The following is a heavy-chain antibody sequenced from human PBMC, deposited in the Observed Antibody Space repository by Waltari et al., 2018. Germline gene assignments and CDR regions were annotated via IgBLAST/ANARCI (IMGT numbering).Heavy chain of an antibody. CDR3: AKKAVAGYYFDY. CDR2: ISGSGGST. V-gene: IGHV3-23*01. J-gene: IGHJ4*02. CDR1: GFTFSSYA. Sequence: EVQLLESGGGLVQPGGSLRLSCAASGFTFSSYAMSWVRQAPGKGLEWVSAISGSGGSTNYTDSVKGRFTISRDNSKNTLYLQMNSLRAEYTAVYYCAKKAVAGYYFDYWGQGTLVTVSS. D-gene: IGHD6-19*01.